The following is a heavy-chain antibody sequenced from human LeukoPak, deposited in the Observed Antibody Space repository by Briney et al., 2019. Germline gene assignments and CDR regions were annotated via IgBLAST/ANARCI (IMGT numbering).Heavy chain of an antibody. CDR1: EFTFSSYT. J-gene: IGHJ6*03. CDR3: ARSGIKMVRGLIIKSPYHMDV. V-gene: IGHV3-21*01. D-gene: IGHD3-10*01. CDR2: ISSSSSYI. Sequence: GGSLRLSCAASEFTFSSYTMNWVRQAPGKGLEWVSCISSSSSYIYYADSVKGRFTISRDDAKNSLSLQMNSLRAEDTAVYYCARSGIKMVRGLIIKSPYHMDVWGKGTTVTVSS.